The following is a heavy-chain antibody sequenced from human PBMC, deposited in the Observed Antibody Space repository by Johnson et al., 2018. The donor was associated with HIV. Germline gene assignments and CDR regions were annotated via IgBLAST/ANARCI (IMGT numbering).Heavy chain of an antibody. CDR1: GFTFSSYG. D-gene: IGHD3-3*01. CDR2: ITSSGRTT. Sequence: EVQLVESGGGVVQPGRSLRLSCVVSGFTFSSYGMHWIRQAPGKGLEWVSYITSSGRTTYYADSVKGRFTISRDNSKNTLYLQMNSLTAEDTAVYYCAKPQWVSSGAFDIWGQGTMVTVSS. CDR3: AKPQWVSSGAFDI. V-gene: IGHV3-48*04. J-gene: IGHJ3*02.